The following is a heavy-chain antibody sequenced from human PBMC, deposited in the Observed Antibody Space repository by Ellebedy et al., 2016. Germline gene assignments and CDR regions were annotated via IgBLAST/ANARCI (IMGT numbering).Heavy chain of an antibody. J-gene: IGHJ6*02. CDR1: GFTFSSYA. CDR2: ISGSGGST. Sequence: GGSLRLXXAASGFTFSSYAMSWVRQAPGKGLEWVSAISGSGGSTYYADSVKGRFTISRDNAKNSLYLQMNSLRAEDTAVYYCARDPTVFASYYYYGMDVWGQGTTVTVSS. D-gene: IGHD3-3*01. CDR3: ARDPTVFASYYYYGMDV. V-gene: IGHV3-23*01.